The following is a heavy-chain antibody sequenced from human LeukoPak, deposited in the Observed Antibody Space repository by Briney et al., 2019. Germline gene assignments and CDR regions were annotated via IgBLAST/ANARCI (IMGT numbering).Heavy chain of an antibody. V-gene: IGHV3-9*01. CDR1: GFTFSSYA. Sequence: GGSLRLSCAASGFTFSSYAMTWVRQAPGKGLEWVSGISWNSGSIGYADSVKGRFTISRDNAKNSLYLQMNSLRAEDTALYYCAKDYGDYEGGFDYWGQGTLVTVSS. CDR3: AKDYGDYEGGFDY. CDR2: ISWNSGSI. J-gene: IGHJ4*02. D-gene: IGHD4-17*01.